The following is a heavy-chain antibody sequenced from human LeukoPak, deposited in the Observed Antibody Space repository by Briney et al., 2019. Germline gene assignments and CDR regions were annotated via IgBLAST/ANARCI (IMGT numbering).Heavy chain of an antibody. Sequence: GGSLRLSCAASGFTFSSHWMHWVRQAPGKGLEWVANIKQDGSEKYYVDSVKGRFTISRDNAKNSLYLQMNSLRAEDTAVYYCARVDIVATISKYYFDYWGQGTLVTVSS. J-gene: IGHJ4*02. D-gene: IGHD5-12*01. CDR2: IKQDGSEK. CDR1: GFTFSSHW. V-gene: IGHV3-7*01. CDR3: ARVDIVATISKYYFDY.